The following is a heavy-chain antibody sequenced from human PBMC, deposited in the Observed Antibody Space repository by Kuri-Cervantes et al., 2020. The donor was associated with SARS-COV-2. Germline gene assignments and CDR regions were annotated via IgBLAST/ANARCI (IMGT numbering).Heavy chain of an antibody. D-gene: IGHD2-21*01. CDR2: MNPNSGNT. CDR3: YCAPKEGFDS. Sequence: ASVKVSCKASGHTFTSYDINWVRQATGQGLEWMGWMNPNSGNTGYAQIFQGRVTMTRDTSTSTVYMELSSLTSEDTAIYCCYCAPKEGFDSWGQGTLVTVSS. V-gene: IGHV1-8*02. CDR1: GHTFTSYD. J-gene: IGHJ4*02.